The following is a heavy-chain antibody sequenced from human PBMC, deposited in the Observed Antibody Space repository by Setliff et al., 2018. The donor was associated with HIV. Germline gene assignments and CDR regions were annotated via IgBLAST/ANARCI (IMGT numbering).Heavy chain of an antibody. CDR2: TSSSGSIR. CDR3: ARVPRSGPQLVVPAAKIDGMDV. CDR1: GFTFSDYY. D-gene: IGHD2-2*01. V-gene: IGHV3-11*04. Sequence: GSLRLSCAASGFTFSDYYMSWIRQTPGKGLEWVAYTSSSGSIRDYGDSVKGRFTISRDNGRNEVYLEMNNLRGDDTGLYYCARVPRSGPQLVVPAAKIDGMDVWGQGTTVTVSS. J-gene: IGHJ6*02.